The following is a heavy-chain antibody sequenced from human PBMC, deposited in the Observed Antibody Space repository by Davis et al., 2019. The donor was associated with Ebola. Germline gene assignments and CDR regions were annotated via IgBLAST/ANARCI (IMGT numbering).Heavy chain of an antibody. V-gene: IGHV3-74*01. D-gene: IGHD1-26*01. CDR3: ARGELLRAYGMDV. CDR1: GFTFSSYW. CDR2: INSDGSST. J-gene: IGHJ6*04. Sequence: HTGGSLRLSCAASGFTFSSYWMHWVRQAPGKGLVWVSRINSDGSSTSYADSVKGRFTISRDNAKNTLYLQMNSLRAEDTAVYYCARGELLRAYGMDVWGKGTTVTVSS.